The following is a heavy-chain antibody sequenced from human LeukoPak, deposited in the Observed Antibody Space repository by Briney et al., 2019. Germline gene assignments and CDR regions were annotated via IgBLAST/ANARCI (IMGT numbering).Heavy chain of an antibody. V-gene: IGHV4-34*01. Sequence: PSETLSLTCAVYGGSFSGYYWSWIRQPPGKGLEWIGEINHSGSTNYNPSLKSRVTISVDTSKNQFSLKLSSVTAADTAVYYCARGGAYYDSSGYYFGTAYFDYWGQGTLVTVSS. CDR1: GGSFSGYY. CDR2: INHSGST. CDR3: ARGGAYYDSSGYYFGTAYFDY. J-gene: IGHJ4*02. D-gene: IGHD3-22*01.